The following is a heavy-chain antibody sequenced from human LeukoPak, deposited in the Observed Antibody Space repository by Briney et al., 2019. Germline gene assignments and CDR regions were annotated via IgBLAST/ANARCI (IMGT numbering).Heavy chain of an antibody. CDR1: GGXISSYY. CDR2: IYYSGSA. Sequence: SETLSLTCTVSGGXISSYYWNWIREPPGKGLEWIGYIYYSGSANYNPSLNSRVTISVDTSKNQFSLKLSSVTAADTAVYYCARQVGGTSGGALDMWGQGTIVTVSS. V-gene: IGHV4-59*08. CDR3: ARQVGGTSGGALDM. J-gene: IGHJ3*02. D-gene: IGHD1-26*01.